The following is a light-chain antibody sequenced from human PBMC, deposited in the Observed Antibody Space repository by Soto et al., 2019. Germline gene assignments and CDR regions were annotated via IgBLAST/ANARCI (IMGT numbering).Light chain of an antibody. CDR3: QQYYRTRT. CDR1: QSISNH. J-gene: IGKJ1*01. V-gene: IGKV4-1*01. CDR2: WAS. Sequence: DIQMTQSPSSLSASFGDRVTVTCRTSQSISNHLNWYQQKPGQPPKLLIYWASARESGVPDRFSGSGSGTDFTLSISSLQAEDVAVYYCQQYYRTRTFGQGTKVDIK.